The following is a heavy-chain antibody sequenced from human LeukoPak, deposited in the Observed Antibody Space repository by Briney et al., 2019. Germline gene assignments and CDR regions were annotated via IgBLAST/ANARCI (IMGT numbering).Heavy chain of an antibody. J-gene: IGHJ6*03. V-gene: IGHV4-61*02. CDR1: GGSISSGSYY. CDR2: IYTSGST. Sequence: PSETLSLTCTVSGGSISSGSYYWSWIRQPAGKGLEWIGRIYTSGSTSYNPSLKSRVTISVDTSKNQFSLKLSSVTAADTAVYYCARGTPKVYYYYYMDVWGKGTTVTVSS. CDR3: ARGTPKVYYYYYMDV. D-gene: IGHD2-15*01.